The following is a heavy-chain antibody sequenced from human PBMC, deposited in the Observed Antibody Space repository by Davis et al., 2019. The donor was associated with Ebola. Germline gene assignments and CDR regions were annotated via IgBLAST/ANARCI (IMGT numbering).Heavy chain of an antibody. Sequence: GESLKISCAGSGFTFSAYSMNWVRQAPGKGLVWVSRINSDGSSTSYADSVKGRFTISRDNAKNTLYLQMNSLRAEDTAVYYCARSYVDIVATKLYYYYGMDVWGQGTTVTVSS. V-gene: IGHV3-74*01. CDR1: GFTFSAYS. J-gene: IGHJ6*02. D-gene: IGHD5-12*01. CDR2: INSDGSST. CDR3: ARSYVDIVATKLYYYYGMDV.